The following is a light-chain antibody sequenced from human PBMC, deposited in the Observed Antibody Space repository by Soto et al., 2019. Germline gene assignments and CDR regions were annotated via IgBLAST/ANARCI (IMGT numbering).Light chain of an antibody. CDR1: QSISSW. CDR2: KAS. CDR3: QQYNSYSPYT. Sequence: DIQMTQSPSTLSASVGDRVTITCRASQSISSWLAWYQQKPGKAPKVLIYKASSLESGVPSRFSGSGSGTEFTLTISSLQPDDFVTYYCQQYNSYSPYTFGQGTKLEIK. J-gene: IGKJ2*01. V-gene: IGKV1-5*03.